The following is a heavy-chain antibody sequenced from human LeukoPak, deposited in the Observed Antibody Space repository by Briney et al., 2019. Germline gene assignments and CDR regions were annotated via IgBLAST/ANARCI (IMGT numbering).Heavy chain of an antibody. CDR1: GFTFSNYG. CDR3: GRDRGWLRSVDY. CDR2: ISYDGSNK. V-gene: IGHV3-30-3*01. J-gene: IGHJ4*02. Sequence: GGSLRLSCAASGFTFSNYGMHWVRQAPGKGLEWVSIISYDGSNKHYADSVKGRFTISRDNSKNTLYLQMNSLRPEDTAVYYCGRDRGWLRSVDYWGQGTLVTVSS. D-gene: IGHD5-12*01.